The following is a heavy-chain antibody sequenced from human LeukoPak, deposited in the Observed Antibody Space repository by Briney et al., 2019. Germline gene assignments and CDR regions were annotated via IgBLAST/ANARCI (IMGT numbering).Heavy chain of an antibody. V-gene: IGHV3-15*01. J-gene: IGHJ4*02. D-gene: IGHD3-16*02. CDR1: GFTFSNAW. CDR3: TTDLAGSYRGKY. CDR2: IKTKTDGGTT. Sequence: SGGSLRLSCAASGFTFSNAWMSWVRQAPGKGLEWVGRIKTKTDGGTTDYAAPVKGRFTISRDDSKDTLYLQMNSLKTEDTAVYYCTTDLAGSYRGKYWGQGTLVTVSS.